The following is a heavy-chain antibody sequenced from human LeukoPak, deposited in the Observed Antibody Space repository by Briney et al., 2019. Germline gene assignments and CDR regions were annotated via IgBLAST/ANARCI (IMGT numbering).Heavy chain of an antibody. Sequence: PGGSLRLSCAASGFTFSSYAISWVRQAPGQGLEWMGGIIPIFGTANYAQKFQGRVTITADESTSTAYMELSSLRSEDTAVYYCARARGDFWSRGYFDYWGQGTLVTVSS. CDR2: IIPIFGTA. CDR3: ARARGDFWSRGYFDY. J-gene: IGHJ4*02. D-gene: IGHD3-3*01. CDR1: GFTFSSYA. V-gene: IGHV1-69*01.